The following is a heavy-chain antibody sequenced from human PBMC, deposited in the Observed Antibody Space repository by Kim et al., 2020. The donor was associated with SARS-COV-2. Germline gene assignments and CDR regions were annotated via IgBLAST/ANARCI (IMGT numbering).Heavy chain of an antibody. CDR3: ARSHRVSDFGTLEFDP. CDR1: GFTFSDYY. Sequence: GGSLRLSCAASGFTFSDYYMSWIRQTPGKGLEWLSYISSRSSATNYASAVKGRSTISRDNAKNSLYLQINSLSADDTAVYYWARSHRVSDFGTLEFDPWGQGTLVTVSS. CDR2: ISSRSSAT. V-gene: IGHV3-11*03. D-gene: IGHD4-17*01. J-gene: IGHJ5*02.